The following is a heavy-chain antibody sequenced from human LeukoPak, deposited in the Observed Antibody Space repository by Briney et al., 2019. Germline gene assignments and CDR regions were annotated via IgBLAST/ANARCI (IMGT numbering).Heavy chain of an antibody. J-gene: IGHJ6*02. Sequence: PGGSLRLSCAASGFTFNTYTMSWVRQTPGKGLEWVSAISGSGGSTYYADSVKGRFTISRDTSKNTLYLQMNSLRAEDTAVYYCANEHYDFWSGPYGMDVWGQGTTVTVSS. D-gene: IGHD3-3*01. V-gene: IGHV3-23*01. CDR2: ISGSGGST. CDR3: ANEHYDFWSGPYGMDV. CDR1: GFTFNTYT.